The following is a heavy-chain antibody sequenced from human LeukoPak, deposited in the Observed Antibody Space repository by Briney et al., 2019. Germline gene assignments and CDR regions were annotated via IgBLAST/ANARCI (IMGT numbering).Heavy chain of an antibody. V-gene: IGHV3-11*05. CDR2: ISSTSIYT. D-gene: IGHD6-13*01. CDR3: AREDGYSSSWYSDY. CDR1: GGSISSSSYY. J-gene: IGHJ4*02. Sequence: LSLTCTVSGGSISSSSYYWGWIRQPPGKGLEWVSDISSTSIYTNYADSVKGRFTISRDNAKNSLYLQMNSLRAEDTAVYYCAREDGYSSSWYSDYWGQGTLVTVSS.